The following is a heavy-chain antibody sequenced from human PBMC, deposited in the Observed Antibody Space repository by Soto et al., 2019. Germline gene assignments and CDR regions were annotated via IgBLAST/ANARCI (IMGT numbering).Heavy chain of an antibody. D-gene: IGHD4-4*01. Sequence: GASVTVSCKASGYTFPSYGISWVRQAPGQGLEWMGWISAYNGNTNYAQKLQGRVTMTTDTSTSTAYMELRSLRADGTAVYYCARDLVMTTVTYYYYYYGMDVWGQGTTVTVSS. CDR3: ARDLVMTTVTYYYYYYGMDV. CDR2: ISAYNGNT. V-gene: IGHV1-18*01. CDR1: GYTFPSYG. J-gene: IGHJ6*02.